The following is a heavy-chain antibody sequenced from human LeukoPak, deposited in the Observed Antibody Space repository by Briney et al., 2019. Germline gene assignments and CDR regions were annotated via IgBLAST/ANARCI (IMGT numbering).Heavy chain of an antibody. CDR2: IYHSGNT. V-gene: IGHV4-38-2*02. J-gene: IGHJ3*02. D-gene: IGHD3-22*01. Sequence: PSETLSLTCTVSGYSISTSYYWGWIRQPPGKGLEWIGSIYHSGNTYYNPSLKSRVTISVDTSKNQFSLKLNSVTAADTAVYYCARGSGDSSGYFGLGAFDIWGRGTMVTVSS. CDR3: ARGSGDSSGYFGLGAFDI. CDR1: GYSISTSYY.